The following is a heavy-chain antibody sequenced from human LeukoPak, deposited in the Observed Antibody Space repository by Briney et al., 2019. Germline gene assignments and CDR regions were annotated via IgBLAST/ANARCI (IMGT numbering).Heavy chain of an antibody. CDR2: ISGSGGGT. V-gene: IGHV3-23*01. D-gene: IGHD2-15*01. CDR3: AKGLTFYCSGVAAENDAFDI. Sequence: GGSLRLSCAASGFTFSSYAMSWVRQAPGKGLEWVSVISGSGGGTYYADSVTGRFTISRDNSKNTLNLQMNSLRAEDTAVYYCAKGLTFYCSGVAAENDAFDIWGQGTMVTVSS. J-gene: IGHJ3*02. CDR1: GFTFSSYA.